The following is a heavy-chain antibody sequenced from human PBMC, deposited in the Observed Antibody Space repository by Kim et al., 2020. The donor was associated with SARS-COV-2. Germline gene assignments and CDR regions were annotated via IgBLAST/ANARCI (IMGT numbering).Heavy chain of an antibody. V-gene: IGHV3-11*03. CDR3: SNTPLGYGILPGYYIEWYIQH. Sequence: GGSLRLSCAASGFTFSDYYMSWIRQAPGKGLEWVSYISSSSSDTNYADSVKGRFTISRDNAKNSLYLQMNSLRAEDTAVYYCSNTPLGYGILPGYYIEWYIQHWGQDTLVTVSS. CDR1: GFTFSDYY. D-gene: IGHD3-9*01. CDR2: ISSSSSDT. J-gene: IGHJ1*01.